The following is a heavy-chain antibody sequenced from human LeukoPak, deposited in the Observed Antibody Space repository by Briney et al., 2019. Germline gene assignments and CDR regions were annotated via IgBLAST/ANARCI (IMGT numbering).Heavy chain of an antibody. CDR3: ARDLGQYYDTSDNWFDP. D-gene: IGHD3-22*01. J-gene: IGHJ5*02. V-gene: IGHV3-23*01. Sequence: GGPLRLSCAASGFTFSTFAMIWVRQAPGKGLEWVSSISGSGGSTYYADSVKGRFTISRDNAKNTLNLQMNSLRAEDTAVYYCARDLGQYYDTSDNWFDPWGQGTLVTVSS. CDR1: GFTFSTFA. CDR2: ISGSGGST.